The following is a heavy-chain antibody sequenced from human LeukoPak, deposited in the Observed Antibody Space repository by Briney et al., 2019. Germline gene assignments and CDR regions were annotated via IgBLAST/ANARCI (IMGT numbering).Heavy chain of an antibody. D-gene: IGHD6-6*01. V-gene: IGHV4-59*01. CDR2: IYYSGST. CDR1: GGSISSYY. CDR3: ARAQLGNFDY. J-gene: IGHJ4*02. Sequence: SETLSLTCTVSGGSISSYYWSWIRQPPGKGLEWIGYIYYSGSTNYNPSPKSRVTISVDTSKNQFSLKLSSVTAADTAVYYCARAQLGNFDYWGQGTLVTVSS.